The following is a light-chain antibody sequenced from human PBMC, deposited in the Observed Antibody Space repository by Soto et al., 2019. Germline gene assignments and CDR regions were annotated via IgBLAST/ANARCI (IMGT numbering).Light chain of an antibody. CDR3: QQRSDWPPLT. CDR2: DAS. Sequence: EIVLTQSPATLSLSPGERATLSCRASQSVGTYLAWYQHKPGQAPRLLIYDASSRATGIPARFSGSGSGTDFTLTISSLEPEDFAIYYCQQRSDWPPLTFGGGTKVEIK. J-gene: IGKJ4*01. CDR1: QSVGTY. V-gene: IGKV3-11*01.